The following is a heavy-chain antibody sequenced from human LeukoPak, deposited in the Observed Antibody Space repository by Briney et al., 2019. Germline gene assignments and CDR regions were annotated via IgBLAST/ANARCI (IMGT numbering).Heavy chain of an antibody. CDR1: GFTFSSYD. J-gene: IGHJ6*02. Sequence: PGGSLRLSCAASGFTFSSYDMHWVRQATGKGLEWVSAIGTAGDTYYPGSVKGRFTISRENAKNSLYLQMNSLRAGDTAVYYCARGSTIRTDAPYGMDVWGQGTTVTVSS. D-gene: IGHD1-1*01. V-gene: IGHV3-13*04. CDR2: IGTAGDT. CDR3: ARGSTIRTDAPYGMDV.